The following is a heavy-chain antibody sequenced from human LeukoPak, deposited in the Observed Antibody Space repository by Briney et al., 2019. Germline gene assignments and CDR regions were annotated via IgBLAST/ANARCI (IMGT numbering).Heavy chain of an antibody. Sequence: GGSLRLSCAASGFIFDDYTMHWVRQVPGKGLEWISLVSWDGVAIYYADSVKGRFTISRDNRKNSLYLQMNSLRTEDTALYYCVKDRRYDASGTYSYYFDSWGQGTLVPVSS. CDR1: GFIFDDYT. CDR2: VSWDGVAI. J-gene: IGHJ4*02. V-gene: IGHV3-43*01. CDR3: VKDRRYDASGTYSYYFDS. D-gene: IGHD3-10*01.